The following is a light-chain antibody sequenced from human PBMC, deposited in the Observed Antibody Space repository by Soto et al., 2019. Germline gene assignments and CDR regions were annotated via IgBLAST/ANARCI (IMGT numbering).Light chain of an antibody. V-gene: IGLV2-14*03. CDR1: SSDVGGFNY. CDR3: NSYTSSSTYV. CDR2: AVT. Sequence: QSVLTQPASVSGSPGQSITISCTGTSSDVGGFNYVSWYQQHPGKAPTLMIYAVTNRPSGVSYRFSGSKSGNTASLTISGLQAEDEADYYCNSYTSSSTYVFGTGTKVTVL. J-gene: IGLJ1*01.